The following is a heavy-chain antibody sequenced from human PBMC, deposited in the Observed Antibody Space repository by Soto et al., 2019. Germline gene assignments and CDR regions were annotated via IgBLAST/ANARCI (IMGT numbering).Heavy chain of an antibody. D-gene: IGHD2-15*01. J-gene: IGHJ5*02. Sequence: SGKVGCKSSVYTFTGYGISLVRQAPGQGLEWMGWISAYNGNTNYAQELQGRVTMTTDTSTSTAYMEMRSLRSDDTAVYYCARDKVVSSNWFDPWGQGTLVTVSS. CDR2: ISAYNGNT. V-gene: IGHV1-18*04. CDR3: ARDKVVSSNWFDP. CDR1: VYTFTGYG.